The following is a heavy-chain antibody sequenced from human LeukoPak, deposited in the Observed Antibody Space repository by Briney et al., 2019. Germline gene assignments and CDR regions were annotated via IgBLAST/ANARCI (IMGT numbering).Heavy chain of an antibody. CDR2: INSDGSST. CDR3: AKDSSIGSSGYYYVAY. J-gene: IGHJ4*02. Sequence: PGGSLRLSCAASGFTFSSYWMHWVRQAPGKGLVWVSRINSDGSSTSYADSVKGRFTISRDNSKNMLYLQMSGLRAEDTAVYYCAKDSSIGSSGYYYVAYWGQGTLVTVSS. D-gene: IGHD3-22*01. CDR1: GFTFSSYW. V-gene: IGHV3-74*01.